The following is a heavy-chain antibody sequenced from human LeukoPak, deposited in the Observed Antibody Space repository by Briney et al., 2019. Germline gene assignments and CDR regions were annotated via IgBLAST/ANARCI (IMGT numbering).Heavy chain of an antibody. CDR3: AKSFLTGYSLFDS. V-gene: IGHV3-23*01. Sequence: GGSLRLSCVASGFTFSENWMHWVRQAPGKGLAWVSAISGSGDSIFYADSVKGRFTISRDNSKTTLYVQMNSLRAEDTAVYYCAKSFLTGYSLFDSWGQGTLVTVSS. J-gene: IGHJ4*02. CDR2: ISGSGDSI. D-gene: IGHD3-9*01. CDR1: GFTFSENW.